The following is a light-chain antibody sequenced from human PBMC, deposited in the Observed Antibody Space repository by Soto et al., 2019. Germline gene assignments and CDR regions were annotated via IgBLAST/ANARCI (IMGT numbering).Light chain of an antibody. CDR2: KAS. CDR1: QSISIW. V-gene: IGKV1-5*03. J-gene: IGKJ3*01. CDR3: QQYKSAPYT. Sequence: DIQMTQSPSTLSASVGDRVTITCRASQSISIWLAWYQQKPGKAPKILIYKASSLESGVPSRFSGSGSGTEFTLTISSLQPDDFATYYCQQYKSAPYTFGPGTKVDIK.